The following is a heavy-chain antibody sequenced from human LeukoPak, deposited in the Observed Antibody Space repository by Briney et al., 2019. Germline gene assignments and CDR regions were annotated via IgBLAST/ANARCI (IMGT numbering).Heavy chain of an antibody. J-gene: IGHJ4*02. CDR1: GGPLSSTKYF. V-gene: IGHV4-39*01. D-gene: IGHD6-19*01. CDR3: ARLYYSGWNYFDY. Sequence: PSETLSLTCTVSGGPLSSTKYFWGWIRLPPGKGLGWIGNIFYSGSTHYNTSLKSRLTISVDTSKNQFSLKLSSVAAADTAVYYCARLYYSGWNYFDYWGQGTLVTVSS. CDR2: IFYSGST.